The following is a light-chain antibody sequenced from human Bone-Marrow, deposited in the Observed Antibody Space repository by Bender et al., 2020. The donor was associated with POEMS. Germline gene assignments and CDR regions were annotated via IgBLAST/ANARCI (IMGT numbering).Light chain of an antibody. J-gene: IGLJ2*01. CDR1: GSNIGGYP. Sequence: QSVLTQPPSVSGTPGQRVTISCSGSGSNIGGYPVNWYQQLPGTAPRLLIYTNNERPSGVPDRFSGSKSGTSASLAITGLQSDDEAIYFCVAWDANRSGPCVVFGGGTKLTVL. CDR2: TNN. V-gene: IGLV1-44*01. CDR3: VAWDANRSGPCVV.